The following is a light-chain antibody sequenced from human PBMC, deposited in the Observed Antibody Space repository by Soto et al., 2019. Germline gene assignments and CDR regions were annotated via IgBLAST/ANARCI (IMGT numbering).Light chain of an antibody. CDR2: GVS. V-gene: IGKV3-20*01. J-gene: IGKJ5*01. CDR1: QSVSSSY. Sequence: EIVLTQSPGTLSLSPGERATLSCRASQSVSSSYLAWYQQKPGQAPRLLIHGVSSRATGIPDRFSGSGSGTDCTLTISSLDPEDFAVYYCQHYVNAPASTFGQWTRLE. CDR3: QHYVNAPAST.